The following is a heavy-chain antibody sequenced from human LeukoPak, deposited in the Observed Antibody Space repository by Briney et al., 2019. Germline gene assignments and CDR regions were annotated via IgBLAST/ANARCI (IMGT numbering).Heavy chain of an antibody. Sequence: ASVKVSCKASGYTFTGYYMHWVRQAPGQGLEWMGWINPNSGGTNYAQKFQGRVTMTTDTSTSTAYMELRSLRSDDTAVYYCARDRSRYSGSYFSFQHWGQGTLVTVSS. CDR1: GYTFTGYY. CDR3: ARDRSRYSGSYFSFQH. J-gene: IGHJ1*01. CDR2: INPNSGGT. D-gene: IGHD1-26*01. V-gene: IGHV1-2*02.